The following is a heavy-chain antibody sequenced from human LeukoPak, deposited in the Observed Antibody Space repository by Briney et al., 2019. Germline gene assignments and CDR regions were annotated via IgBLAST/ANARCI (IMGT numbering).Heavy chain of an antibody. D-gene: IGHD3-16*01. J-gene: IGHJ4*02. CDR1: GFTVNYAW. V-gene: IGHV3-66*01. CDR2: IYSGGNT. CDR3: GGSSAYHFDY. Sequence: GGSLRLSCAAPGFTVNYAWMTWVRQAPGKGLEWVSVIYSGGNTYYADSVKGRFTISRDKSKNTLSLQMNSLRAEDTAVYFCGGSSAYHFDYWGQGILVTVSS.